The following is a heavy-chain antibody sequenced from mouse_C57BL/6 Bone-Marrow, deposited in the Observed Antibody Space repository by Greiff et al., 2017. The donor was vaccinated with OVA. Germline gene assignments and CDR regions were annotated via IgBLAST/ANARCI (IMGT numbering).Heavy chain of an antibody. D-gene: IGHD1-1*01. CDR2: IYPRSGNT. V-gene: IGHV1-81*01. CDR1: GYTFTSYG. J-gene: IGHJ3*01. CDR3: AREGVYYGSSSWFAY. Sequence: QVQLQQSGAELARPGASVKLSCKASGYTFTSYGISWVKQRTGQGLEWIGEIYPRSGNTYYNEKFKGKATLTADKSSSTAYMELRSLTSEDSAVYFCAREGVYYGSSSWFAYWGQGTLVTVSA.